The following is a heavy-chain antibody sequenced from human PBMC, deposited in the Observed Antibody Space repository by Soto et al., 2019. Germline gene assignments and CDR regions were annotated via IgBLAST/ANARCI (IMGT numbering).Heavy chain of an antibody. CDR3: ARSFNDWTTYFDY. D-gene: IGHD3-9*01. CDR2: LYTGGSA. Sequence: GGSPRLSCAASGLSVTDPYMTWVRQAPGKGLEWVSVLYTGGSAYYGDSVKGRFTISRDSSTNTLYLQMNSLKVGDTAFYFCARSFNDWTTYFDYWSEGTLVTVSS. V-gene: IGHV3-53*01. CDR1: GLSVTDPY. J-gene: IGHJ4*02.